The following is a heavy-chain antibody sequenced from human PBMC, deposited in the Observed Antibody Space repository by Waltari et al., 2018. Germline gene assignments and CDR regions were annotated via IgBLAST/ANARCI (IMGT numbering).Heavy chain of an antibody. CDR2: IDYRVSN. Sequence: LQLQESGPGLVKPSETLSLTCTVSGGSISSSSYYWGWIRQPPGKGLEWIGSIDYRVSNSSNPSLKSRVPISFDPSKTQFSLNLISVTAADTSLYYFARHFSSPVTTCFDYWGQGTLVTVSS. D-gene: IGHD4-17*01. V-gene: IGHV4-39*07. CDR3: ARHFSSPVTTCFDY. J-gene: IGHJ4*02. CDR1: GGSISSSSYY.